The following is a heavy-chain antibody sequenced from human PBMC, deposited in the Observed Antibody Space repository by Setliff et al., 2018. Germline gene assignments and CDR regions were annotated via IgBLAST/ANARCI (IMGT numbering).Heavy chain of an antibody. J-gene: IGHJ3*02. V-gene: IGHV4-4*07. CDR2: IHSSGNT. D-gene: IGHD7-27*01. Sequence: LSLTFNVSGGSISTSYWSWIRQPAGKGLEWIGRIHSSGNTNYKPSLKSRVTMSVDTTKNQFSLKLSSVTAADTAVYYCARAGAIQGGFDIWGQGTVVTVSS. CDR1: GGSISTSY. CDR3: ARAGAIQGGFDI.